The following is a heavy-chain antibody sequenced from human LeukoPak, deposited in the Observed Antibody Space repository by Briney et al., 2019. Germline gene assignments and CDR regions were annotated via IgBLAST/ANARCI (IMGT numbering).Heavy chain of an antibody. Sequence: SETLSLTCTVSGGSISSSSYYWGWIRQPPGKGLEWIGSIYYSGSTYYNPSLKSRVTISVDTSKNQFSLKLSSVTAADTAVYYCARSLPATAIAHYFDYWGQGTLVTVSS. V-gene: IGHV4-39*01. CDR2: IYYSGST. CDR3: ARSLPATAIAHYFDY. CDR1: GGSISSSSYY. D-gene: IGHD2-2*02. J-gene: IGHJ4*02.